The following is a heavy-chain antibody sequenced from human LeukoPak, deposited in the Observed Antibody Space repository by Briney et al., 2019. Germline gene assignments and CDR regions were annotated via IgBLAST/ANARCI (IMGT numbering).Heavy chain of an antibody. Sequence: PSETLSLTCTVSGGSVSSATYYWSWLRQPPGKGLEWIGYIYYSGSTNYNPSLKSRVTISVDMSKNQFSLKLSSVTAADTAVYYCAREIWGLNYFDYWGQGTLVTVSS. V-gene: IGHV4-61*01. CDR2: IYYSGST. CDR3: AREIWGLNYFDY. CDR1: GGSVSSATYY. J-gene: IGHJ4*02. D-gene: IGHD7-27*01.